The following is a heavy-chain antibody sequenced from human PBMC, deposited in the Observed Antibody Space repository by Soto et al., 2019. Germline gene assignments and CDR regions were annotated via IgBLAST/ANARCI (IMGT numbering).Heavy chain of an antibody. CDR1: GYNFINSD. J-gene: IGHJ4*02. D-gene: IGHD3-10*01. CDR2: IRVYNGNT. V-gene: IGHV1-18*01. CDR3: VRDLDGSGSYYTDG. Sequence: ASVKVSCRASGYNFINSDIRWVRQAPEQGLEWMGWIRVYNGNTNYAQNLQGRVTMSTDTSTSTAYMELRSLRSDDTAVYYCVRDLDGSGSYYTDGWGLGTLVTVSS.